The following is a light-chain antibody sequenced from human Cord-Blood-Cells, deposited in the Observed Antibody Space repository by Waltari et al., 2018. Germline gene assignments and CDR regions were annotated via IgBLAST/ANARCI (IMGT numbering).Light chain of an antibody. CDR1: SGSIASTH. CDR3: QSYDSSTLYV. CDR2: EDN. V-gene: IGLV6-57*01. J-gene: IGLJ1*01. Sequence: NFMLTQPHSVSESPGTTVTISCTRSSGSIASTHVQCDPQRPGSSPTTVIYEDNQRPSGVPDRFSGSIDSSSNSASLTISGLKTEDEADYYCQSYDSSTLYVFGTGTKVTVL.